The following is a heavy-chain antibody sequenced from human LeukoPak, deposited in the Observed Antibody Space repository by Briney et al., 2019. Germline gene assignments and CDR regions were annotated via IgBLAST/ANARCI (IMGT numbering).Heavy chain of an antibody. V-gene: IGHV3-30-3*01. CDR1: GFSFSGYA. CDR3: ARVDGNSWFD. J-gene: IGHJ4*02. CDR2: ISYDGVNK. Sequence: GRSLRLSCAGSGFSFSGYAMHWVRQAPGRGLEWVAVISYDGVNKYCADSVKGRFTISRDNSKSTLYLQMNSLRTEDTAVYYCARVDGNSWFDWGQGTLVTVDS. D-gene: IGHD6-13*01.